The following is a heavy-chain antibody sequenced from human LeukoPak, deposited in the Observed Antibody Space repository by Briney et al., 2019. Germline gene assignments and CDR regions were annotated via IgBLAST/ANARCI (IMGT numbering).Heavy chain of an antibody. J-gene: IGHJ5*02. V-gene: IGHV4-34*01. D-gene: IGHD2-15*01. Sequence: SETLSLTCAVYGGSFSGYYWSWIRQPPGKGLEWIGEINHSGSTNYNPSLKSRVTISVDTSKNQFSLKLSSVTAADTAVYYCARVDGSCSGGSCPSGNWFDPWGQGTLVTVSS. CDR2: INHSGST. CDR3: ARVDGSCSGGSCPSGNWFDP. CDR1: GGSFSGYY.